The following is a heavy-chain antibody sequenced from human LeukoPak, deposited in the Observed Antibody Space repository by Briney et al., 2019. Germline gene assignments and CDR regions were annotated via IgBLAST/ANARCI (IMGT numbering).Heavy chain of an antibody. CDR2: IIPILGIA. V-gene: IGHV1-69*04. D-gene: IGHD2-21*02. J-gene: IGHJ4*02. CDR1: GGTFSSYA. Sequence: VASVKVSCKASGGTFSSYAISWVRQAPGQGLEWMGRIIPILGIANYAQKFQGRVTITADKSTSTAYMELSSLRSEDTAVYYCATTMIAVVTAIPYYFDYWGQGTLVTVSS. CDR3: ATTMIAVVTAIPYYFDY.